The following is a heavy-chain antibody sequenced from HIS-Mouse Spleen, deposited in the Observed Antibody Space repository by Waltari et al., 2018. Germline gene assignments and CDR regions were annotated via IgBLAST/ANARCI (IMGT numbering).Heavy chain of an antibody. D-gene: IGHD6-13*01. J-gene: IGHJ2*01. Sequence: QLQLQESGPGLVKPSETLSLTCTVSGGSIRSSSYYLGWFRKPPGKGLAWIGRIYYSGSTYYNPSLKSRVTISVDTSKNQFSLKLSSVTAADTAVYYCAREIPYSSSWYDWYFDLWGRGTLVTVSS. CDR3: AREIPYSSSWYDWYFDL. CDR2: IYYSGST. V-gene: IGHV4-39*07. CDR1: GGSIRSSSYY.